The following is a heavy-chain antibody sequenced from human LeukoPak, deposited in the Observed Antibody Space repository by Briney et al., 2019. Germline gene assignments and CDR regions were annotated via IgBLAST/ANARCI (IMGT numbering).Heavy chain of an antibody. V-gene: IGHV3-23*01. CDR3: AKVNYYLPYF. D-gene: IGHD3-22*01. Sequence: GGSLRLSCAASGFTLSTYSMSWVRQAPGKGLEWVSTIDVTTGISYYADSVKGRFTISRDDSQNTLFLQLNSLRVDDTAIYCCAKVNYYLPYFWGQGTLVTVSS. J-gene: IGHJ4*02. CDR2: IDVTTGIS. CDR1: GFTLSTYS.